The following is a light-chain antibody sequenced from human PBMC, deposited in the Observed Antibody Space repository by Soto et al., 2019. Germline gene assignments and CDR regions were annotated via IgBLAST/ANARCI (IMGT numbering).Light chain of an antibody. Sequence: EIVLTQSPGTLSLSPGERATLSCRASQTISNTFLAWYQQKPGQAPRLLIYGASSRATDIPDRFSGSGSGTDFTLTIGRLEPEDFAVYYCQQFGVPPTFGGGTKVDIK. CDR3: QQFGVPPT. CDR1: QTISNTF. CDR2: GAS. V-gene: IGKV3-20*01. J-gene: IGKJ4*01.